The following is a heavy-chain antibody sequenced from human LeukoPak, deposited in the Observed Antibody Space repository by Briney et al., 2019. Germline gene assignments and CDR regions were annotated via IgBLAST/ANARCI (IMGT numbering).Heavy chain of an antibody. V-gene: IGHV1-18*01. J-gene: IGHJ3*02. Sequence: ASVKVSCKASGYTFTSYGISWVRQAPGQGLEWMGWISAYNGNTNYAQKLQVRVTMITDTSTSTAYMELRSLRSDDTAVYYCARDNYYDSSGYYFGAFDIWGQGTMVTVSP. CDR1: GYTFTSYG. D-gene: IGHD3-22*01. CDR2: ISAYNGNT. CDR3: ARDNYYDSSGYYFGAFDI.